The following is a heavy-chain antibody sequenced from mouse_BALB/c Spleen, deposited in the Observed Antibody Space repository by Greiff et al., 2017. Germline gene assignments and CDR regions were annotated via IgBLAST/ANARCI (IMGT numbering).Heavy chain of an antibody. J-gene: IGHJ4*01. CDR2: ISYSGST. CDR3: ARWRDGYYEAMDY. D-gene: IGHD2-3*01. Sequence: DVQLQESGPGLVKPSQSLSLTCTVTGYSITSDYAWNWIRQFPGNKLEWMGYISYSGSTSYNPSLKSRISITRDTSKNQFFLQLNSVTTEDTATYYCARWRDGYYEAMDYWGQGTSVTVSS. V-gene: IGHV3-2*02. CDR1: GYSITSDYA.